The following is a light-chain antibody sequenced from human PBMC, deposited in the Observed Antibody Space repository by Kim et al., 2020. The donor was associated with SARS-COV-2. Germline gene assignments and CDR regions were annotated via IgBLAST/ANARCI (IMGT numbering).Light chain of an antibody. Sequence: SPGERATLSCRASQSVSSNLAWYQQKSGQAPRLLIYDASTRATGIPARFSGSGSGTEFTLTISSLQSEDFAVYYCQQYNNWPPWTFGQGTKVDIK. CDR2: DAS. V-gene: IGKV3-15*01. CDR3: QQYNNWPPWT. CDR1: QSVSSN. J-gene: IGKJ1*01.